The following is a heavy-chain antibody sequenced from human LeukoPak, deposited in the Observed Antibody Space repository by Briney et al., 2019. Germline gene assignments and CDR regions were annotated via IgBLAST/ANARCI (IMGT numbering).Heavy chain of an antibody. J-gene: IGHJ4*02. CDR2: IHISGNS. D-gene: IGHD2-21*01. Sequence: SETLSLTCTVSGASVTSYYWNWIRQPAGKGLEWIGRIHISGNSNYNPSLKSRITMSVDTSKNQFSLNMKSVITADTAVYYCARSLIPPTYWYFDSWGQGTLVTVSS. CDR3: ARSLIPPTYWYFDS. CDR1: GASVTSYY. V-gene: IGHV4-4*07.